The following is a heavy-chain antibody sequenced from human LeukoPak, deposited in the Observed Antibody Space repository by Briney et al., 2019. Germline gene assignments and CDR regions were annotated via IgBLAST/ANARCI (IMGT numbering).Heavy chain of an antibody. D-gene: IGHD2-15*01. V-gene: IGHV3-7*01. Sequence: PGGSLRLSCAASGFSFSSYWMTWVRQAPGKGLECVANINQDGSRKDYVDSVKGRFTISRDNTGSSLYLQLNSLRVGDTAVYFCAAYIGDYPSDWGQGTQVTVSS. CDR2: INQDGSRK. J-gene: IGHJ4*02. CDR3: AAYIGDYPSD. CDR1: GFSFSSYW.